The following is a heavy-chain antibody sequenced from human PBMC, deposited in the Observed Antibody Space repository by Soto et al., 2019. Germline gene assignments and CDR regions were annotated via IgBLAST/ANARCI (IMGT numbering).Heavy chain of an antibody. D-gene: IGHD6-25*01. V-gene: IGHV3-23*01. CDR1: GFTFSNLA. Sequence: GGSLRLSCTASGFTFSNLAITWVRQAPGKWLEWVSTIDAGGGSTHYADSVKGRFTISRDNSKNTLYLQMNSLRAEDTAVYYCAILNAASGSYWGQGXLVTVYS. CDR3: AILNAASGSY. J-gene: IGHJ4*02. CDR2: IDAGGGST.